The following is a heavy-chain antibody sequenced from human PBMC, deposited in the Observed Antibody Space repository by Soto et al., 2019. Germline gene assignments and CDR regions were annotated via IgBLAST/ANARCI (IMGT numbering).Heavy chain of an antibody. V-gene: IGHV3-23*01. CDR2: ISSSGETT. D-gene: IGHD6-13*01. CDR1: GFTFSSFA. Sequence: EVQLLESGGGLVQPGGSLRLSCAASGFTFSSFAMTWVRQAPGEGLEWVSSISSSGETTYYSDSVKGRFTISRDISKNMEYLQMTSLRAEDTAVYFCVQDWTGNSCPCMVVWGQGTTVTVSS. J-gene: IGHJ6*02. CDR3: VQDWTGNSCPCMVV.